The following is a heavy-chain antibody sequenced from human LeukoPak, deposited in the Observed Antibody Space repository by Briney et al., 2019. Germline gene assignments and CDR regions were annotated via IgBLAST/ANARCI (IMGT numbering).Heavy chain of an antibody. CDR1: GFTFSSYA. CDR2: TSGSGGST. D-gene: IGHD4-17*01. CDR3: AKVRPDYGDYDYFDY. J-gene: IGHJ4*02. V-gene: IGHV3-23*01. Sequence: GGSLRLSCAASGFTFSSYAMSWVRQAPGKGLEWVSATSGSGGSTYYADSVKGRFTISRDNSKNTLYLQMNSLRAEDTAVYYCAKVRPDYGDYDYFDYWGQGTLVTVSS.